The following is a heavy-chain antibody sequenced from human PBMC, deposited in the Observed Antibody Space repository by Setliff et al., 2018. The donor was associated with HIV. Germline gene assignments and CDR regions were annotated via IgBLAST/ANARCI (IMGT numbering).Heavy chain of an antibody. D-gene: IGHD2-21*01. J-gene: IGHJ4*02. CDR3: ARGAYSGGYDY. Sequence: SETLSLTCNVSGDPISNHYWNWIRQPPGKGLEWNATIYNSGNSATNPSLKSRVTISLDTSKNQVSLTLSAVAAADTAVYHCARGAYSGGYDYWGQGTLVTVSS. CDR1: GDPISNHY. V-gene: IGHV4-59*11. CDR2: IYNSGNS.